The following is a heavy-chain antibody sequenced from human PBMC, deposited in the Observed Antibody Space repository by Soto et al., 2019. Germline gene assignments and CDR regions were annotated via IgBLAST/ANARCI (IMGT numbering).Heavy chain of an antibody. CDR3: AKSGGNYYLYDAFDI. J-gene: IGHJ3*02. CDR2: ISNDENNK. CDR1: GFTFSDYA. Sequence: QVQLVESGGGVVQPGRSRRLSCAAAGFTFSDYAMHWVRQGPGKGLEWVAGISNDENNKHYLDSVKGRFTISRDDAKNTLYLQMNSLRVEDTAVYYCAKSGGNYYLYDAFDIWGQGTMVTVSS. D-gene: IGHD1-26*01. V-gene: IGHV3-30*18.